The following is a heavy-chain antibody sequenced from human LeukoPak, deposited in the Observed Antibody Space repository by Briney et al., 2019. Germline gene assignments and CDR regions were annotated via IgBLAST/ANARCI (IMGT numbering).Heavy chain of an antibody. CDR1: GFTFDDYA. Sequence: GGSLRLSCAASGFTFDDYAVHWVRQAPGKGLEWVSGISWNSGSIGYADSVKGRFTISRDNAKNSLYLQMNSLRAEDTALYYCAKASSSWLNDAFDIWGQGTMVTVSS. D-gene: IGHD6-13*01. CDR3: AKASSSWLNDAFDI. CDR2: ISWNSGSI. V-gene: IGHV3-9*01. J-gene: IGHJ3*02.